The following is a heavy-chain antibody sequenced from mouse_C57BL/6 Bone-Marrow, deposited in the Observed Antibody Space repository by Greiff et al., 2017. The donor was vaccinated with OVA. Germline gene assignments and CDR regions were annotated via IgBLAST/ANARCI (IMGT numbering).Heavy chain of an antibody. Sequence: VKLVESGPGLVAPSQSLSITCTVSGFSLTSYGVHWVRQPPGKGLEWLVVIWSDGSTTYNSALKSRLSISKDNSKSQVFLKMNSLQTDDTAMYYCARQGYYEAGDYAMDYWGQGTSVTVSS. D-gene: IGHD1-1*01. CDR3: ARQGYYEAGDYAMDY. CDR1: GFSLTSYG. V-gene: IGHV2-6-1*01. CDR2: IWSDGST. J-gene: IGHJ4*01.